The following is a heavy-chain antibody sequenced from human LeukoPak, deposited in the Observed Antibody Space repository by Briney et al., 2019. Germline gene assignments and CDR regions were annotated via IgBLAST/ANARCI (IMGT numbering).Heavy chain of an antibody. CDR3: AQGYSSGWFPY. CDR2: ISLNGDTT. CDR1: GFSVTSYG. Sequence: GGSLRLSCVVSGFSVTSYGMSWVRQAPGKGLEWISAISLNGDTTYYADSVKGRFIISRDNSENKLYLQMNSLRTEDTAVYYCAQGYSSGWFPYWGRGSLVSVSS. V-gene: IGHV3-23*01. J-gene: IGHJ4*02. D-gene: IGHD6-19*01.